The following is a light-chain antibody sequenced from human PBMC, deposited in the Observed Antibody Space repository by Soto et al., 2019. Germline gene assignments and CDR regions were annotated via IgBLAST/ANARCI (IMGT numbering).Light chain of an antibody. CDR1: QYVSTTF. Sequence: EIVLTQSPGTLSLSPGERATLSCRARQYVSTTFFAWYQQKPGQAPRLVIYCTSSRATGIPDRFSGSGSGTDFTLTISRPEPEDFAVYYCQQYGSSPLTFGGGTRMEIK. CDR2: CTS. V-gene: IGKV3-20*01. CDR3: QQYGSSPLT. J-gene: IGKJ4*01.